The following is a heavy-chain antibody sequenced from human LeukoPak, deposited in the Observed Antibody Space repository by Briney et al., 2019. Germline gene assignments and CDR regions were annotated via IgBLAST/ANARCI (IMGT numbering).Heavy chain of an antibody. CDR3: AKDINYDIPFDY. J-gene: IGHJ4*02. D-gene: IGHD3-22*01. CDR1: GFKFSDHY. V-gene: IGHV3-23*01. Sequence: GGSQRLSCAASGFKFSDHYIDWVRQAPGKGLEWVSAIRGSGGSTYYADSVKGRFTISRDNSKNTLYLQMNSLRAEDTAVYYCAKDINYDIPFDYWGQGTLVTASS. CDR2: IRGSGGST.